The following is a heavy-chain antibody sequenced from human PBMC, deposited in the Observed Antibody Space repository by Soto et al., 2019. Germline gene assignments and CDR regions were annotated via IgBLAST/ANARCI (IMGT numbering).Heavy chain of an antibody. V-gene: IGHV4-4*02. CDR3: ARVVVAATNFDY. CDR2: IYHSGSA. CDR1: GGSISSSNW. J-gene: IGHJ4*02. D-gene: IGHD2-15*01. Sequence: SETLSLTCAVSGGSISSSNWWSWVRQPPGKGLEWIGEIYHSGSANYNPSLKSRVTISVDKSKNQFSLKLSSVTAADTAVYYCARVVVAATNFDYWGQGTLVTVS.